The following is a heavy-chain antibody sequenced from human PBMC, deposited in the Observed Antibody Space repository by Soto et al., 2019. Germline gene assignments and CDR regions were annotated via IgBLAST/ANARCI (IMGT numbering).Heavy chain of an antibody. CDR1: GFTFSSYA. D-gene: IGHD6-13*01. V-gene: IGHV3-23*01. Sequence: DVQLLDSGGGLVQPGGSLRLSCAASGFTFSSYAMNWVRQAPGKGLEWVSVISGSGDSTYYADSVKGRFTISRDNSKNTLYLQMNSLRTEDTAVYYCARRGPGTYFDYRGQGTLVTVSS. CDR3: ARRGPGTYFDY. J-gene: IGHJ4*02. CDR2: ISGSGDST.